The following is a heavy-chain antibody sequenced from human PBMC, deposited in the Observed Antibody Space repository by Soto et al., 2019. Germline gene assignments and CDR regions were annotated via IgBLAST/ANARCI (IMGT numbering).Heavy chain of an antibody. CDR3: ARGEQYSGRTFDY. D-gene: IGHD1-26*01. Sequence: SQTLSLTCAITGDSVSSNSAGWSWVRQSPSRGLEWLGRTYYRSKWYYEYAVSVRGRITINPDTSKNQYSLQLNSVTPEETAVYFCARGEQYSGRTFDYWGQGHLVTVSS. CDR2: TYYRSKWYY. J-gene: IGHJ4*01. V-gene: IGHV6-1*01. CDR1: GDSVSSNSAG.